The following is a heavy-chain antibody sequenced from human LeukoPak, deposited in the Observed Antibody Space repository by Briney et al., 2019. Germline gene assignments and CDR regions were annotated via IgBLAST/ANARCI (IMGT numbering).Heavy chain of an antibody. V-gene: IGHV4-39*01. J-gene: IGHJ4*02. CDR2: IYYSGST. CDR3: ARQQRGGSYYYFDY. D-gene: IGHD1-26*01. Sequence: SETPSLTCTVSGGSITNSSYYWGWIRQPPGKGLEWIGSIYYSGSTYYNPPLKSRVTISVDTSKNQFSLKLSSVTAADTAVYYCARQQRGGSYYYFDYWGQGTLVTVSS. CDR1: GGSITNSSYY.